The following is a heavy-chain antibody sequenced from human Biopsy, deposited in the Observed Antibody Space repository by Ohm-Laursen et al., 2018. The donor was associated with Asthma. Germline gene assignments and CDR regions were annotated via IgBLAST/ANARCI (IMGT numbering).Heavy chain of an antibody. J-gene: IGHJ6*02. CDR1: GYTFNSAG. CDR2: ISVYNGNT. V-gene: IGHV1-18*01. CDR3: ARTVDYSHYYGIDV. D-gene: IGHD4-23*01. Sequence: SVKVSCKTSGYTFNSAGITWVRQAPGQGLEWMGWISVYNGNTKVAQKLQDRVTMITDTSTSTAYTELRSLRSDDTAVYFCARTVDYSHYYGIDVWGQGTTVTVS.